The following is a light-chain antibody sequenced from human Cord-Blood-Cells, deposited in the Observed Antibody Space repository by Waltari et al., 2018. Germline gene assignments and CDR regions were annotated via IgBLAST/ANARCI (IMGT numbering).Light chain of an antibody. CDR1: QSVSSY. V-gene: IGKV3-11*01. J-gene: IGKJ2*01. Sequence: EIVLTQSPATLSLYLGERATLSCRASQSVSSYLAWYQQKPGQAPMLLIYDASNRATGIPARFSGSGSGTDFTLTISSLEPDDFAVYYCQQRETFGQGTKLEIK. CDR3: QQRET. CDR2: DAS.